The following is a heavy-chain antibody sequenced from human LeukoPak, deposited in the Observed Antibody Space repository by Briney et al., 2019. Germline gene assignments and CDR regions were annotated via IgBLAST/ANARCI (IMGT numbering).Heavy chain of an antibody. CDR3: ARGLQWDLQAFDI. J-gene: IGHJ3*02. V-gene: IGHV4-59*01. CDR2: VSYGGNT. Sequence: PSETLSRTVTGSGVSRSSDYWSWIRHPPGKGLEWIGYVSYGGNTNYNPSLKSRVTISVDTSKNQFSLKLSSVTAADTAVYYCARGLQWDLQAFDIWGQGTMVTVSS. CDR1: GVSRSSDY. D-gene: IGHD1-26*01.